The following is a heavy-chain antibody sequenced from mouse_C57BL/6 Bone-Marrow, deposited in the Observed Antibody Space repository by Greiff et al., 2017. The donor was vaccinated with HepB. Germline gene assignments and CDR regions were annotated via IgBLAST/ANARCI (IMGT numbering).Heavy chain of an antibody. J-gene: IGHJ3*01. V-gene: IGHV1-69*01. Sequence: QVQLQQPGAELVMPGASVKLSCKASGYTFTSYWLHWVKQRPGQGLEWIGEIDPSDSYTNYNQKFKDTATLTVDHSSSTAYMQLSSLTSEDSAVYYWARWNDGYPAWFAYWGQGTLVTVAA. D-gene: IGHD2-3*01. CDR3: ARWNDGYPAWFAY. CDR1: GYTFTSYW. CDR2: IDPSDSYT.